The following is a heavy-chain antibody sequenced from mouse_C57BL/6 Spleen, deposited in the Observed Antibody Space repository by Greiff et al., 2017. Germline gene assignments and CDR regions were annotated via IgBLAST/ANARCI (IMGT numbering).Heavy chain of an antibody. CDR3: ARSKPYGYDGRGLAY. V-gene: IGHV1-9*01. CDR2: ILPGSGST. D-gene: IGHD2-2*01. CDR1: GYTFTGYW. J-gene: IGHJ2*01. Sequence: QVQLKQSGAELMKPGASVKLSCKATGYTFTGYWIEWVKQRPGHGLEWIGEILPGSGSTNYNEKFKGKATFTADTSSNTAYMQLSSLTTEDSAIYDCARSKPYGYDGRGLAYWGQGTTLTVSS.